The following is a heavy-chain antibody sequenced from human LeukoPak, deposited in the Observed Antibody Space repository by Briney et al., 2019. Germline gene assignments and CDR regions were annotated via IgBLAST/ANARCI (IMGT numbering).Heavy chain of an antibody. CDR3: ARDGYSYGYYYYYYMDV. CDR2: IKQDGSEK. J-gene: IGHJ6*03. V-gene: IGHV3-7*01. D-gene: IGHD5-18*01. Sequence: GGSLRLSCAASGFTFSSYWMSWVRQAPGKGLEWVANIKQDGSEKYYGDSVKGRFTISRDNAKNSLYLQMNSLRAEDTAVYYCARDGYSYGYYYYYYMDVWGKGTTVTISS. CDR1: GFTFSSYW.